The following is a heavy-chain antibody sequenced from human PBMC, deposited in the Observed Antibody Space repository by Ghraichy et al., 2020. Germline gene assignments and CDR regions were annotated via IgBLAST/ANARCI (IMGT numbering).Heavy chain of an antibody. Sequence: ASVKVSCKASGYTFTGYYMHWVRQAPGQGLEWMGRINPNSGGTNYAQKFQGRVTMTRDTSISTAYMELSRLRSDDTAVYYCARVGTIFGVVDYYYYGMDVWGQGTTVTVSS. D-gene: IGHD3-3*01. CDR2: INPNSGGT. CDR1: GYTFTGYY. V-gene: IGHV1-2*06. J-gene: IGHJ6*02. CDR3: ARVGTIFGVVDYYYYGMDV.